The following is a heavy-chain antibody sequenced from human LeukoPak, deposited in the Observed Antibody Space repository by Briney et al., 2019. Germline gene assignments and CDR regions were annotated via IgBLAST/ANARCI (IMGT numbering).Heavy chain of an antibody. CDR1: RYTFTSYY. CDR3: ARLGGEVGYYDSSGYFPCDY. D-gene: IGHD3-22*01. CDR2: INPSGGST. J-gene: IGHJ4*02. Sequence: EASVKVSCKASRYTFTSYYMHWVRQAPGQGLEWMGIINPSGGSTSYAQKFQGRVTMTRDTSTSTVYMELSSLRSEDTAVYYCARLGGEVGYYDSSGYFPCDYWGQGTLVTVSS. V-gene: IGHV1-46*01.